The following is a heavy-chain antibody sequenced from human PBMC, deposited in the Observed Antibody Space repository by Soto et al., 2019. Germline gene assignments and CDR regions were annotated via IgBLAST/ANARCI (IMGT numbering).Heavy chain of an antibody. CDR3: ASEYYYGSGSYPYYFDY. D-gene: IGHD3-10*01. V-gene: IGHV1-69*01. CDR2: IIPIFGTA. Sequence: QVQLVQSGAEVKKPGSSVKVSCKASGGTFSSYAISWVRQAPGQGLEWMGGIIPIFGTANYAQKFQGRVTITADESTSTAYMELSSLRSEDTAVYYCASEYYYGSGSYPYYFDYWGHGTLVTVSS. J-gene: IGHJ4*01. CDR1: GGTFSSYA.